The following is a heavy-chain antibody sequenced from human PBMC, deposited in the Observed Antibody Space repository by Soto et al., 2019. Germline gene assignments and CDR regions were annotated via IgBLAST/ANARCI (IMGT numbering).Heavy chain of an antibody. CDR3: ARDRYYYDSSGSMGLDAFDI. Sequence: ASVKVSCKASGYTFTSYGISWVRQAPGQGLEWMGWISAYNGNTNYAQKLQGRVTMTTDTSTSTAYMELRSLRSDDTAVYYCARDRYYYDSSGSMGLDAFDIWGKGTMVTGSS. CDR2: ISAYNGNT. D-gene: IGHD3-22*01. J-gene: IGHJ3*02. V-gene: IGHV1-18*01. CDR1: GYTFTSYG.